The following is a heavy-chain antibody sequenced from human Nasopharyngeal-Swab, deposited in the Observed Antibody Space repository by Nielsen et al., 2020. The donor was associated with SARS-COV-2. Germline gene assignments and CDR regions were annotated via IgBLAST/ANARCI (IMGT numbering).Heavy chain of an antibody. Sequence: GESLKISCAASGFTFSTYAMTWVRQAPGKGLKWVSTIDAGGANTFYADSVKGRFTISRDNSKNTLYLQMNSLRADDTAVYYCADPPFSEYWGQGTLVTVSS. J-gene: IGHJ4*02. CDR1: GFTFSTYA. CDR3: ADPPFSEY. CDR2: IDAGGANT. V-gene: IGHV3-23*01.